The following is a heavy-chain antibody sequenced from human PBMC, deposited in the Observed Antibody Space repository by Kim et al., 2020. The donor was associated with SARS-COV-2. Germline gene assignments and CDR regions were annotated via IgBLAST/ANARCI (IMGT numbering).Heavy chain of an antibody. Sequence: SVKGRFTISRDDSKSIAYLQMNSLKTEDTAVYYCTRWYYDILTGYYPFDYWGQGTLVIVSS. J-gene: IGHJ4*02. CDR3: TRWYYDILTGYYPFDY. D-gene: IGHD3-9*01. V-gene: IGHV3-49*02.